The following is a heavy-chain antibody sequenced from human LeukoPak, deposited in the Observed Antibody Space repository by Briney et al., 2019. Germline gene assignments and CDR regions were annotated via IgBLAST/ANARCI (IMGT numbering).Heavy chain of an antibody. CDR3: ARAYYDSTTDGIYAFDI. D-gene: IGHD3-22*01. CDR2: INHSGST. CDR1: GGSFSGYY. J-gene: IGHJ3*02. Sequence: SETLSLTCAVYGGSFSGYYWSWIRQPPGKGLEWIGEINHSGSTNYNPSLKSRVTISVDTSKNQFSLKLSSVTAADTAVYYCARAYYDSTTDGIYAFDIWGQGTMVTVSS. V-gene: IGHV4-34*01.